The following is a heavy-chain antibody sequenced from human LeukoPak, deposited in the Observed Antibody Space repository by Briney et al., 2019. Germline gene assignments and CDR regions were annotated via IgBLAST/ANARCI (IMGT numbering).Heavy chain of an antibody. CDR1: GGSISSSNW. CDR3: ARLATFWGVVVAATPRALDY. CDR2: IYHSGST. V-gene: IGHV4-4*02. J-gene: IGHJ4*02. Sequence: SETLSLTCAVSGGSISSSNWWSWVRQPPGKGLEWIGEIYHSGSTNYNPSLKSRVTISVDTSKNQFSLKLSSVTAADTAVYYCARLATFWGVVVAATPRALDYWGQGTLVTVSS. D-gene: IGHD2-15*01.